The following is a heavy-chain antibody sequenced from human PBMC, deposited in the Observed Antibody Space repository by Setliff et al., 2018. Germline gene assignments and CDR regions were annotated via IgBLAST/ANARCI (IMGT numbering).Heavy chain of an antibody. CDR3: AKGGTYRYFDY. Sequence: SETLSLTCTVSGGSLSSGPYYWTWVRQPAGKGLEWIGHIYTSGTTNYSPSLRSRVTISADTSKNQFSLKLTSVTAADTAVYFCAKGGTYRYFDYWGQGTLVTVSS. CDR1: GGSLSSGPYY. V-gene: IGHV4-61*10. J-gene: IGHJ4*02. D-gene: IGHD2-15*01. CDR2: IYTSGTT.